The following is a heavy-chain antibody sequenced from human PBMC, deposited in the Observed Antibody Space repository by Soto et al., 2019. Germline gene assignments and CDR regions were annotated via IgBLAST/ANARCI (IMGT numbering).Heavy chain of an antibody. Sequence: QVQLVQSGAEVKKPGASVKVSCKASGYTFTSYDINWVRQATGQGLEWMGWMNPNSGNTGYAQKFQGRVNITRNTSISTAYMELSSLRSEYTAVYDCAFVTTVASSGFDPWGQGTLVTVSS. CDR1: GYTFTSYD. J-gene: IGHJ5*02. CDR3: AFVTTVASSGFDP. CDR2: MNPNSGNT. V-gene: IGHV1-8*01. D-gene: IGHD4-17*01.